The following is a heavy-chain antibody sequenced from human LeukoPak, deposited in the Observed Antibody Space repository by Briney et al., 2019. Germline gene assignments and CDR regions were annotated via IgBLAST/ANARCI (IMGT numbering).Heavy chain of an antibody. V-gene: IGHV5-51*01. CDR3: ASPGPGSGSYYNGFDY. CDR1: GYSFTSYW. D-gene: IGHD3-10*01. J-gene: IGHJ4*02. CDR2: IYPGDSDT. Sequence: ESLKISCTGSGYSFTSYWIGWVRQMPGKGLEWMGIIYPGDSDTRYSPSFQGQVTISADKSISTAYLQWSSLKASDTAMYYCASPGPGSGSYYNGFDYWGQGTLVTVSS.